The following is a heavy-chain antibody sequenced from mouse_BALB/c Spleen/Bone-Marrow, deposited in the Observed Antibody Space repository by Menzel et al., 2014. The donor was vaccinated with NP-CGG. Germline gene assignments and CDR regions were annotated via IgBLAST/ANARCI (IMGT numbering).Heavy chain of an antibody. V-gene: IGHV2-9*02. Sequence: VNVVESGPGLVAPSQSLSITCTVSGFSLTSYGVHWVRQPPGKGLEWLGVIWAGGSTNYNSALMSRLSISKDNSKSQVFLKMSSLQTDDTAMYYCASMITTAWFAYWGQGTLVTVSA. J-gene: IGHJ3*01. CDR1: GFSLTSYG. D-gene: IGHD2-4*01. CDR2: IWAGGST. CDR3: ASMITTAWFAY.